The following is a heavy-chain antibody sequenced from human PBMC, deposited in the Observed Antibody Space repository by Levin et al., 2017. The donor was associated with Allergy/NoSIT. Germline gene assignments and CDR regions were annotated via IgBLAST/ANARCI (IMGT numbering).Heavy chain of an antibody. Sequence: PGGSLRLSCAASGFTFSSYGMHWVRQAPGKGLEWVAVIWYDGSNKYYADSVKGRFTISRDNSKNTLYLQMNSLRAEDTAVYYCARDRQQQLGHHRFDYWGQGTLVTVSS. V-gene: IGHV3-33*01. CDR1: GFTFSSYG. CDR2: IWYDGSNK. D-gene: IGHD6-13*01. CDR3: ARDRQQQLGHHRFDY. J-gene: IGHJ4*02.